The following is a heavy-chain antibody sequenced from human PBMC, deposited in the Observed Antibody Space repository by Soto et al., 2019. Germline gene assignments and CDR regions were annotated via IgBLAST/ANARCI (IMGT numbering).Heavy chain of an antibody. D-gene: IGHD2-8*01. J-gene: IGHJ4*01. CDR3: ARAFCTNGVCYYFFDY. V-gene: IGHV3-33*01. CDR1: GFTFGTYA. CDR2: IYYDGSNR. Sequence: PGESLKISCAASGFTFGTYAMHWVRQAPGKGLEWVAVIYYDGSNRYYGDAVKGRFTISRDNSKSTLYLQMSILRAEDTAVYYCARAFCTNGVCYYFFDYWGHGTLVTVSS.